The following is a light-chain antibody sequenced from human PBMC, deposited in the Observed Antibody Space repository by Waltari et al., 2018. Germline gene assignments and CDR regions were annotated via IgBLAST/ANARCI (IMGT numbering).Light chain of an antibody. CDR2: AAS. V-gene: IGKV1-12*01. J-gene: IGKJ5*01. Sequence: DIQMTQSPSSVSASVGDRVTITCRASQDISRLSWYQQKPGKAPNLLIYAASTLQRGVPSRFSGSGSGTDFSLTISSLQPEDFATYYCQQADSFPITFGQGTRLEIK. CDR3: QQADSFPIT. CDR1: QDISR.